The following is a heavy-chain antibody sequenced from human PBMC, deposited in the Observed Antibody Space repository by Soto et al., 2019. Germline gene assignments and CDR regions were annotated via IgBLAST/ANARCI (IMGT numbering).Heavy chain of an antibody. CDR3: VRTARQGAVAPHWFDR. V-gene: IGHV4-30-4*01. Sequence: SETMSLTCTVSGASIRSTDYYWSWIRQAPGKGLEWIGYVYYTGSTYYNPSLMSRLTISVDTSKNQFSLKLTSVTAAETAVYYCVRTARQGAVAPHWFDRWGQGTQVTVSS. J-gene: IGHJ5*02. D-gene: IGHD2-21*02. CDR1: GASIRSTDYY. CDR2: VYYTGST.